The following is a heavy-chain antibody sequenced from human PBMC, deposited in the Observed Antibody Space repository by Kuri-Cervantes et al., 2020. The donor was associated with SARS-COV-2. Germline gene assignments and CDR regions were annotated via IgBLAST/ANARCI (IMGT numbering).Heavy chain of an antibody. CDR3: ARHGGIAVAGTFDY. J-gene: IGHJ4*02. CDR2: IYYSGST. CDR1: GGSISSYY. D-gene: IGHD6-19*01. V-gene: IGHV4-59*08. Sequence: SETLSLTCTVFGGSISSYYWSWIRQPPGKGLEWIGYIYYSGSTNYNPSLKSRVTISVDTSKNQFSLKLSSVTAADTAVYYCARHGGIAVAGTFDYWGQGTLVTVSS.